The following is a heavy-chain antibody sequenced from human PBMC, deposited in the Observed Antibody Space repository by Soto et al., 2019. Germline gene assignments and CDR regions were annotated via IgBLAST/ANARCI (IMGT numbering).Heavy chain of an antibody. CDR3: ARPLWRDDYNWGYFDL. V-gene: IGHV3-30-3*01. Sequence: QVQLVESGGGVVQPGRSLRLSCAASGFTFSSYAMHWVRQAPGKGLEWVAVISYDGSNKYYTDSVKGRFTISRDNYKNTLYLQMNSLRAEDTAVYYCARPLWRDDYNWGYFDLWGRGTLVTGSS. D-gene: IGHD4-4*01. J-gene: IGHJ2*01. CDR2: ISYDGSNK. CDR1: GFTFSSYA.